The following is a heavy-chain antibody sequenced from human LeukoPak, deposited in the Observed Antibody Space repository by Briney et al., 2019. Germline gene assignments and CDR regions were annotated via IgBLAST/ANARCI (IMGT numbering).Heavy chain of an antibody. CDR2: VSYDGSNK. CDR3: AKDRYSTHNWFDP. J-gene: IGHJ5*02. D-gene: IGHD5-12*01. V-gene: IGHV3-30*18. Sequence: GRSLRLSCAASGFTFSSYGMHWVRQAPGKGLERVAVVSYDGSNKYYADSVKGRFTISRDNSKDTLYLQMNSLRTEDTAVYYCAKDRYSTHNWFDPWGQGTLVTVSS. CDR1: GFTFSSYG.